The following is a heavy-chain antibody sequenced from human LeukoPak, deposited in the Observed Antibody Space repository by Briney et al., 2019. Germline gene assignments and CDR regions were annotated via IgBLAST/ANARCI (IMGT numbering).Heavy chain of an antibody. CDR2: ISSSSSTI. J-gene: IGHJ5*02. V-gene: IGHV3-48*01. CDR1: GFTFSSYS. D-gene: IGHD3-3*01. Sequence: GRSLRLSCAASGFTFSSYSMNWVRQAPGKGLEWVSYISSSSSTIYYADSVKGRFTISRDNAKNSLYLQMNSLRAEDTAVYYCARDRITIFGVVIHNWFDPWGQGTLVTVSS. CDR3: ARDRITIFGVVIHNWFDP.